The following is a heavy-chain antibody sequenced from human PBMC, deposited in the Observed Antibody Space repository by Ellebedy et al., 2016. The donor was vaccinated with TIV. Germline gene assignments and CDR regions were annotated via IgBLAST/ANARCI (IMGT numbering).Heavy chain of an antibody. V-gene: IGHV1-18*01. CDR2: ISAYNGNT. Sequence: ASVKVSXKASSYTFTSYGISWVRQAPGQGLEWMGWISAYNGNTNYAQKLQGRVIMTTDTSTSTAYMELRSLRSDDTAVYYCARAYGIAVAGTPNTLPNWFDPWGQGTLVTVSS. D-gene: IGHD6-19*01. CDR3: ARAYGIAVAGTPNTLPNWFDP. CDR1: SYTFTSYG. J-gene: IGHJ5*02.